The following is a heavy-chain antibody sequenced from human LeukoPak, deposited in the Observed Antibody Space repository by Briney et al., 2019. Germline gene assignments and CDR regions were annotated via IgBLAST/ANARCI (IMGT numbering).Heavy chain of an antibody. J-gene: IGHJ4*02. V-gene: IGHV3-48*01. CDR2: ISSSSNTI. CDR3: VRDGAYSSGWYGFDFDY. D-gene: IGHD6-19*01. CDR1: GFIFSDYS. Sequence: PGGSLRLSCTASGFIFSDYSMNWARQAPGKGLEWISYISSSSNTIYYADSVKGRFTISRDNAKNSLYLQMNSLRAEDTAVFYCVRDGAYSSGWYGFDFDYWGQGTLVTVSS.